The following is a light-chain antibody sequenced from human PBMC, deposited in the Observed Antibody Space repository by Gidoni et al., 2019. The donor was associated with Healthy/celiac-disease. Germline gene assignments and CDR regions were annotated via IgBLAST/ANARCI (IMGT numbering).Light chain of an antibody. V-gene: IGKV3-11*01. CDR1: QSVSSY. Sequence: EIVLTQSPATLSLSPGERATLSCRACQSVSSYLAWYQQKPGQAPRLLIYDASNRATGIPARFSGSGSGTVFTLTISSLEPEDFSVYYCQQRSNWPPWTFGQGTKVEIK. CDR3: QQRSNWPPWT. J-gene: IGKJ1*01. CDR2: DAS.